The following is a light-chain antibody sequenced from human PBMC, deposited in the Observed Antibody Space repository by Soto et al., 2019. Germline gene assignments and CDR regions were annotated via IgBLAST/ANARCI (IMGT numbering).Light chain of an antibody. Sequence: EIVLTQSPGTLSLSPGERVTLSCRASQSVTSGYLAWYRQKAGQAPRLLIYGASTRATGIPDRFSGSGSGTDFTLTISRREPEAFAVYYCQQYGTPPGTFGQGTKVEIK. V-gene: IGKV3-20*01. CDR3: QQYGTPPGT. CDR1: QSVTSGY. CDR2: GAS. J-gene: IGKJ1*01.